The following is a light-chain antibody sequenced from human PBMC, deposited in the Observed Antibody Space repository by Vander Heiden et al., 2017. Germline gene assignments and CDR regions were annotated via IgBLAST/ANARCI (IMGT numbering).Light chain of an antibody. CDR3: QAWDSSTVV. Sequence: SYELTQPPSASVSPGQAASITCSGDKLGDKYACWYQQKPGQYPVLVIYQDSKRPSGIPERFSGSNSGKTATLTISGTQAMDEADYYCQAWDSSTVVFGGGTKLTVL. CDR1: KLGDKY. CDR2: QDS. J-gene: IGLJ2*01. V-gene: IGLV3-1*01.